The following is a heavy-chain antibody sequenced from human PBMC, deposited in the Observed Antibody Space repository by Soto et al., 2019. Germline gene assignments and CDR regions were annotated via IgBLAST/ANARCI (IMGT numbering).Heavy chain of an antibody. CDR3: ARGFGRSGSYYNSRYFDY. CDR2: IIPIFGTA. Sequence: QVQLVQSGAEVKKPGSSVKVSCKASGGTFSSYAISWVRQAPGQGLEWMGGIIPIFGTANYAQKFQGRVTITADKSTSTAYMELSSLRSEDTAVYYCARGFGRSGSYYNSRYFDYWGQGTLVTVSS. V-gene: IGHV1-69*06. D-gene: IGHD1-26*01. J-gene: IGHJ4*02. CDR1: GGTFSSYA.